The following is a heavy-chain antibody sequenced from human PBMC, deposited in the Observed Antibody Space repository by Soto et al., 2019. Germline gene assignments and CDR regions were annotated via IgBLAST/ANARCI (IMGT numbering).Heavy chain of an antibody. J-gene: IGHJ4*02. Sequence: SVKVSCKASGVTFSSYTISWVRQAPGQGLEWMGRIIPILGIANYAQKFQGRVTITADKSTSTAYMELSSLRSEDTAVYYCASPRGPSIFDYWGQGTLVTVSS. V-gene: IGHV1-69*02. CDR2: IIPILGIA. D-gene: IGHD3-3*02. CDR1: GVTFSSYT. CDR3: ASPRGPSIFDY.